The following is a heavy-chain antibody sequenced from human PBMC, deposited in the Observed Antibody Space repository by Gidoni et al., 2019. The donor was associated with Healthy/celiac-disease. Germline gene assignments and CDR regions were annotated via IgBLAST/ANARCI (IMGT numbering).Heavy chain of an antibody. Sequence: QVQLQQWGAGLLKPSETLSLTCAVYGGSFSGYYWSWIRQPPGKGLEWIGEINHSGSTNYNPSLKSRVTISVDTSKNQFSLKLSSVTAADTAVYYCARGKFTIFGVVIIWYFDYWGQGTLVTVSS. D-gene: IGHD3-3*01. CDR2: INHSGST. V-gene: IGHV4-34*01. CDR3: ARGKFTIFGVVIIWYFDY. J-gene: IGHJ4*02. CDR1: GGSFSGYY.